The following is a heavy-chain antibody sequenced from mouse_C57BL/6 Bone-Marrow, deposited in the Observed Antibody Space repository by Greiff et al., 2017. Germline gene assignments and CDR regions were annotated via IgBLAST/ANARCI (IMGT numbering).Heavy chain of an antibody. J-gene: IGHJ4*01. CDR1: GFNIKNTY. CDR2: IDPANGNT. Sequence: VQLQQSVAELVRPGASVKLSCTASGFNIKNTYMHWVKQRPEQGLEWIGRIDPANGNTKYAPKFQGKATITADTSSNTAYLQLSSLTSEDTAIYYCAIPSYYSNYDYYALDYWGQGTSVTVSS. D-gene: IGHD2-5*01. V-gene: IGHV14-3*01. CDR3: AIPSYYSNYDYYALDY.